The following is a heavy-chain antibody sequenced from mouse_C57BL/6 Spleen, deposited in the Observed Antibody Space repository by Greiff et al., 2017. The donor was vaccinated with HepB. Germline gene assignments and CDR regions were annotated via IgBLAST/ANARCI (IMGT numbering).Heavy chain of an antibody. Sequence: EVKLVESGGGLVKPGGSLKLSCAASGFTFSDYGMHWVRQAPEKGLEWVAYISSGSSTIYYADTVKGRFTISRDNAKNTLFLQMTSLRSEDTAMYYCARRVYDRYYGAMDYWGQGTSVTVSS. D-gene: IGHD2-3*01. V-gene: IGHV5-17*01. J-gene: IGHJ4*01. CDR3: ARRVYDRYYGAMDY. CDR2: ISSGSSTI. CDR1: GFTFSDYG.